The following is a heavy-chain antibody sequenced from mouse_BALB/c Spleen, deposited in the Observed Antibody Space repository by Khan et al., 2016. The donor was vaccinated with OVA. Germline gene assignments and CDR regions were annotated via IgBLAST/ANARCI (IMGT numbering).Heavy chain of an antibody. Sequence: QVQLQQSGTELARPGASVKLSCKASGYTFTDYYITWVKQRTGQGLEWIGEIYPGRGNTYYNAMFTGKAKLTADKSSNTAYMKRSSLTSEDSAVYFYARMDTTSLVYWGQGTTLTVSS. J-gene: IGHJ2*01. V-gene: IGHV1-77*01. CDR1: GYTFTDYY. CDR3: ARMDTTSLVY. D-gene: IGHD2-3*01. CDR2: IYPGRGNT.